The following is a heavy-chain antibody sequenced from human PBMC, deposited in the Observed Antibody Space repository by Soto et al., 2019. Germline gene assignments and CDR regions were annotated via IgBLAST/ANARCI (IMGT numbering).Heavy chain of an antibody. CDR1: GGSFSIYT. CDR2: IIPMFDIA. Sequence: QVQLVQSGVEVKKPGSSVKVSCKAAGGSFSIYTVFWVRQAPGQGLEWMGRIIPMFDIANYAQNFQGRVTFKADKFTDTGSREIFNVRFFDAAVYYCTLAFCSAEVFDIWGQGTLVTVSS. CDR3: TLAFCSAEVFDI. J-gene: IGHJ3*02. D-gene: IGHD2-2*01. V-gene: IGHV1-69*02.